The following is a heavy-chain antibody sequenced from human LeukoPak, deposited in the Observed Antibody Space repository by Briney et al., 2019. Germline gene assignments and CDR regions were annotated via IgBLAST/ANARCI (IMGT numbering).Heavy chain of an antibody. J-gene: IGHJ4*02. CDR3: ARILDSAWGELGY. CDR2: IYHSGST. D-gene: IGHD6-19*01. CDR1: GYSISSGYY. Sequence: SETLSLTCTGSGYSISSGYYWGWSRQPPGKGLEWIESIYHSGSTYYNPSLKSRVTISMDTSKTQFSLKLSSVTAADTAVYYCARILDSAWGELGYWGQGTLVTVSS. V-gene: IGHV4-38-2*02.